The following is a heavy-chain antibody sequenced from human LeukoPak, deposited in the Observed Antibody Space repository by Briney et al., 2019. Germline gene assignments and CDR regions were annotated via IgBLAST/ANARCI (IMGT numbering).Heavy chain of an antibody. Sequence: RPGGSLRLSCAASGFTFDDYDMSWVRQAPGKGLEWVSNINWNGGYIGYAESVKGRFTISRDNAKNSLYLQMNSLRVEDTAVYYCAREFCSGYNSRWFDYWGQGTLVTVSS. CDR1: GFTFDDYD. D-gene: IGHD6-19*01. CDR2: INWNGGYI. CDR3: AREFCSGYNSRWFDY. V-gene: IGHV3-20*04. J-gene: IGHJ5*01.